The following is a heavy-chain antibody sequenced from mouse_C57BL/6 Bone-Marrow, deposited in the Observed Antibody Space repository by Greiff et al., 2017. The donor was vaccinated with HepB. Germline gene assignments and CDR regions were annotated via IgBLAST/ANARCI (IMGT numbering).Heavy chain of an antibody. Sequence: EVKLVDSGGGLVQSGRSLRLSCATSGFTFSDFYMEWVRQAPGKGLEWIAASRNKANDYTTEYSASVKGRFIVSRDTSQSILYLQMNALRAEDTAIYYCARGYYGSSLWYFDVWGTGTTVTVSS. J-gene: IGHJ1*03. CDR1: GFTFSDFY. V-gene: IGHV7-1*01. CDR2: SRNKANDYTT. D-gene: IGHD1-1*01. CDR3: ARGYYGSSLWYFDV.